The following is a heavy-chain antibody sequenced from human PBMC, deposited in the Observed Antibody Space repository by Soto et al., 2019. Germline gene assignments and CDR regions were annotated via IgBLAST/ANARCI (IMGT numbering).Heavy chain of an antibody. CDR2: VIPLFDTA. V-gene: IGHV1-69*01. CDR1: GGIFTNNA. D-gene: IGHD5-18*01. CDR3: ATGGHNDGYNFSHGMDV. J-gene: IGHJ6*02. Sequence: QVQVVQSGAEVKKPGSSVKVSCKVSGGIFTNNAISWVRQAPGQGLEWLGGVIPLFDTAYYAQIFLGRLRISADGVTTTAYMELSGLTSADTAVYFCATGGHNDGYNFSHGMDVWGQGTTVTVS.